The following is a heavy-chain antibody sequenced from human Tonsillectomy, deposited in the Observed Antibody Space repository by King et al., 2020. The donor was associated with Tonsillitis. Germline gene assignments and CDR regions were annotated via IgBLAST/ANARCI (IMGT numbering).Heavy chain of an antibody. CDR3: ARDCSSPSCRQQVGENYYYYGLDV. V-gene: IGHV3-21*01. J-gene: IGHJ6*02. D-gene: IGHD2-2*01. Sequence: VQLVESGGGLVKPGGSLRLSCAASGFTFSHYSFNWVRQAPGKGLEWVSYISSSSSYIHYADSVKGRFTISRDNAKKSLFLQMNSLGAEDTAVYYCARDCSSPSCRQQVGENYYYYGLDVWGQGTTVTVSS. CDR2: ISSSSSYI. CDR1: GFTFSHYS.